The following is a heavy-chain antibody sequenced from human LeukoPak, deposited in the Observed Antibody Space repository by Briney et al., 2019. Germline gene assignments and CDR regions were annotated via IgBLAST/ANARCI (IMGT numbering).Heavy chain of an antibody. CDR2: ISSNGGST. CDR3: ARDLGDGYNTLDY. D-gene: IGHD5-24*01. Sequence: GGSLRLSCAASGFTFSSYAMHWVRQAPGKGLEYVSAISSNGGSTYYANSVKGRFTISRDNSKNTLYLQMNSLRAEDTAVYYCARDLGDGYNTLDYWGQGTLVTVSS. J-gene: IGHJ4*02. V-gene: IGHV3-64*01. CDR1: GFTFSSYA.